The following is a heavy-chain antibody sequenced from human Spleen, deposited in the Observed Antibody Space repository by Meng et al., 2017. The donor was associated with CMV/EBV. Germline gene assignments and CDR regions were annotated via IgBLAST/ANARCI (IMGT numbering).Heavy chain of an antibody. Sequence: VQIVESGGGLVKPGGSLRLSCAASGFTFSDYYMSWIRQAPGKGLEWVSYISSSSSYTNYADSVKGRFTISRDNAKNSLYLQMNSLRAEDTAVYYCARDSLEDYYFDYWGQGTLVTVSS. J-gene: IGHJ4*02. V-gene: IGHV3-11*05. CDR3: ARDSLEDYYFDY. CDR1: GFTFSDYY. CDR2: ISSSSSYT.